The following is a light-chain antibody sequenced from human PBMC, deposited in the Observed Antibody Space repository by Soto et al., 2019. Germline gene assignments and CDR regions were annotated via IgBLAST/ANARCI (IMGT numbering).Light chain of an antibody. CDR3: QESYTTPAVS. CDR2: ATS. CDR1: QDIGSW. Sequence: DIQVTQSPASVSASVGDRVTITCRAGQDIGSWLSWYQHKPGKAPKLLIYATSTLQSGVPSRFSGSGSGTEFTLTISSLQAEDFATYFRQESYTTPAVSFGGGTKVDIK. V-gene: IGKV1-39*01. J-gene: IGKJ4*01.